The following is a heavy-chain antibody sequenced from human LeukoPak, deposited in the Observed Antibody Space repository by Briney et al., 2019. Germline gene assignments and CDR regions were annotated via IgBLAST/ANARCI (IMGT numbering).Heavy chain of an antibody. CDR3: AKDSIVGATKVFYFDY. V-gene: IGHV3-30*04. J-gene: IGHJ4*02. D-gene: IGHD1-26*01. CDR1: GFTFSDYA. CDR2: ISYDGSNK. Sequence: GGSLRLSCAASGFTFSDYAMHWVRQAPGKGLEWVAVISYDGSNKYYADSVKGRFTISRDNSKNTLYLQMNSLRAEDTAVYYCAKDSIVGATKVFYFDYWGQGTLVTVSS.